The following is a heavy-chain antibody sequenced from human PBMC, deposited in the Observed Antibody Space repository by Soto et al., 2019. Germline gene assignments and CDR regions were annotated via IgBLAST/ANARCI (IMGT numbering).Heavy chain of an antibody. Sequence: PGGSLRLSCAASGFTFSDYYMSWIRRAPGKGLEWVSYISSSGSTIYYADSVKGRFTISRDNAKNSLYLQMNSLRAEDTAVYYCARIRYYDSGSSINWFDPWGQGTPVTVSS. D-gene: IGHD3-10*01. CDR2: ISSSGSTI. CDR1: GFTFSDYY. J-gene: IGHJ5*02. V-gene: IGHV3-11*01. CDR3: ARIRYYDSGSSINWFDP.